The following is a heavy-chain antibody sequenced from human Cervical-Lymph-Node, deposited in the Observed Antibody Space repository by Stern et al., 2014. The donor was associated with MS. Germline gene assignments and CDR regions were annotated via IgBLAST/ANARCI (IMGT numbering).Heavy chain of an antibody. CDR2: IVVGSGST. J-gene: IGHJ4*02. CDR1: GFTFSSLG. V-gene: IGHV1-58*02. Sequence: QLVQSGPEVKKPGTSVKVSCKASGFTFSSLGMQWVRQARGQRLEWIGGIVVGSGSTNYAQKFQERVTFARDMSTGTAYMELSSLRSEDTAVYYCAADRWCGYINHYWGQGSLVTVSS. D-gene: IGHD5-18*01. CDR3: AADRWCGYINHY.